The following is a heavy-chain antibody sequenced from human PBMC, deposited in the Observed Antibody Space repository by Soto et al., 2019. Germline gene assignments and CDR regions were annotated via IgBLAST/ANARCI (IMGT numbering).Heavy chain of an antibody. J-gene: IGHJ4*02. CDR2: ISYTGANQ. Sequence: GGSLRLSCDASGFTFSTYALHWVRQAPGKGLEWVAFISYTGANQYYADSVKGRFTVSRDNSKNIASLQMTSHKPEDSAVYHCARDAFLHSRGAYYDHWGQGTLVTVSS. V-gene: IGHV3-30-3*01. CDR1: GFTFSTYA. D-gene: IGHD3-10*01. CDR3: ARDAFLHSRGAYYDH.